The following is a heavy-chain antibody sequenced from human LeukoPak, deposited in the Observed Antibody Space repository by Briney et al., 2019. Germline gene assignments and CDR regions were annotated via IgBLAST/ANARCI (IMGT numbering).Heavy chain of an antibody. CDR2: INSDGSST. J-gene: IGHJ4*02. CDR1: GFTFSSYW. Sequence: GGSLRLSCAASGFTFSSYWMHWVRQAPGKGLVWVLRINSDGSSTGYADSVKGRFTISKDNAKNTLYLQMNSLRAEDTAVYYCARAAYGSNDYWGQGTLVTVSS. V-gene: IGHV3-74*01. D-gene: IGHD1-26*01. CDR3: ARAAYGSNDY.